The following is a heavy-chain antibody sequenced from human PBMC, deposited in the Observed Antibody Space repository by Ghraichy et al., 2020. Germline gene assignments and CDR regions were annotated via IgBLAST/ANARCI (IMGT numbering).Heavy chain of an antibody. J-gene: IGHJ4*02. CDR3: ARESYDSSGYYYSDY. Sequence: ASVKVSCKASGYTFTSYGISWVRQAPGQGLEWMGWISAYNGNTNYAQKLQGRVTMTTDTSTSTAYMELRSLRSDDTAVYYCARESYDSSGYYYSDYWGQGTLVTVSS. CDR2: ISAYNGNT. CDR1: GYTFTSYG. D-gene: IGHD3-22*01. V-gene: IGHV1-18*01.